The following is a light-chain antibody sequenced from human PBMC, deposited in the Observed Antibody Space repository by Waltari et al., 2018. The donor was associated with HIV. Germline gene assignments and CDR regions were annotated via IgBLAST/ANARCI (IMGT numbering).Light chain of an antibody. CDR3: QQSYTPPPT. CDR2: AAS. J-gene: IGKJ1*01. CDR1: QIIASY. V-gene: IGKV1-39*01. Sequence: DIQMTHPPSSLSASVGARSTIACRASQIIASYLNWYQQKPGKAPQLLIYAASSLQNGAPSRFSGSGSETDFTLTISSLQPEDFATYYCQQSYTPPPTFGQGTKVEIK.